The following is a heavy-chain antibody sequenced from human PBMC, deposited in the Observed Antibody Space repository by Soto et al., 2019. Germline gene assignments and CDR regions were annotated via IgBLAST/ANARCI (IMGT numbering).Heavy chain of an antibody. CDR2: FRGSGGST. D-gene: IGHD2-21*01. J-gene: IGHJ3*02. V-gene: IGHV3-23*01. CDR3: AKGGAIVVENAFDI. Sequence: GGSLRLSCAASGFTFSSYAMSWVRQAPGKGLEWVSAFRGSGGSTYYGGSVKGRFTISRDNSKNTLYLQMNSRRAEDTAVDYCAKGGAIVVENAFDIWGQGTMVTVSS. CDR1: GFTFSSYA.